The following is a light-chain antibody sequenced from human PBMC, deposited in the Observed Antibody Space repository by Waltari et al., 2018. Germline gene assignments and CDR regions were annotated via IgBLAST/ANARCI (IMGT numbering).Light chain of an antibody. CDR2: GAS. CDR1: QSVRSN. CDR3: QQYNDWPS. J-gene: IGKJ4*01. Sequence: RASQSVRSNLDWNQQKPAEAPRLLMYGASTRARGVPHRFSGSGSGTEFTLTISSLQSEDFAVYYCQQYNDWPSFGGGTKVEIK. V-gene: IGKV3-15*01.